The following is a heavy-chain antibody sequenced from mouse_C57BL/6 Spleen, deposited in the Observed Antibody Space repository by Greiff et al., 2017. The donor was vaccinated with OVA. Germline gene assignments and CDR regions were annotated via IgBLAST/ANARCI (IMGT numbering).Heavy chain of an antibody. CDR2: IHPNSGST. CDR1: GYTFTSYW. CDR3: AREGKSTTLFDD. V-gene: IGHV1-64*01. J-gene: IGHJ2*01. Sequence: QVQLQQPGAELVKPGASVKLSCKASGYTFTSYWMHWVKQRPGQGLEWIGMIHPNSGSTNYNEKFKSKATLTVDKSSSTAYMQLSSLTSEDSAVYYCAREGKSTTLFDDWGQGTTLTVSS. D-gene: IGHD2-1*01.